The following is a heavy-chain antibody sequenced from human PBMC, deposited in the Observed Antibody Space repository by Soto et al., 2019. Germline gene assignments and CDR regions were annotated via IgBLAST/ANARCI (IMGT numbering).Heavy chain of an antibody. CDR1: GYTFTIYA. CDR3: ARSPYYYDSSGYYRFSAFDI. D-gene: IGHD3-22*01. CDR2: INAGNGNT. Sequence: ASVKVSCKASGYTFTIYAMHWVRKAPGQRLEWMGWINAGNGNTKYSQKFQGRVTITRDTSASTAYMELSSLRSEDTAVYYCARSPYYYDSSGYYRFSAFDIWGQGTMVTVS. J-gene: IGHJ3*02. V-gene: IGHV1-3*01.